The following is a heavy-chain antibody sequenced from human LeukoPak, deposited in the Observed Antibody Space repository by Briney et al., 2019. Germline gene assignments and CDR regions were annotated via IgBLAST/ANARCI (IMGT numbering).Heavy chain of an antibody. D-gene: IGHD2-2*01. Sequence: PGGSLRLSCAASGFTFSSYAMSWVRQAPGKGLEWVSGMSGSGGSTNYADSVKGRFTISRDNSKNTLYLQMNSLRAEDTAVYYCAKVAHIVVVRLDYWGQGTLVTVSS. J-gene: IGHJ4*02. CDR3: AKVAHIVVVRLDY. V-gene: IGHV3-23*01. CDR2: MSGSGGST. CDR1: GFTFSSYA.